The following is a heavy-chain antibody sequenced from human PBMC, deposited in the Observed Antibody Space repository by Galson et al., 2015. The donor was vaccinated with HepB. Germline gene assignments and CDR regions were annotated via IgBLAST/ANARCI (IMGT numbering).Heavy chain of an antibody. CDR1: GFTFGSYS. CDR3: ARESPIAVAGTWAPNYGMDV. Sequence: SLRLSCAASGFTFGSYSMNWVRQAPGKGLEWVANIKQDGSEKYYVDSVKGRFTISRDNAKNSLYLQMNSLRAEDTAVYYCARESPIAVAGTWAPNYGMDVWGQGTTVTVSS. CDR2: IKQDGSEK. J-gene: IGHJ6*02. D-gene: IGHD6-19*01. V-gene: IGHV3-7*03.